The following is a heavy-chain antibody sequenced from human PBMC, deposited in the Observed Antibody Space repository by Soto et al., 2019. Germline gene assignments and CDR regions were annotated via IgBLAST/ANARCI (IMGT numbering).Heavy chain of an antibody. Sequence: QVQLVESGGGVVQPGRSLRLSCAASGFTFSSYGMHWVRQAPGKGLEWVAVIWYDGSNKYYADSVKGRFTISRDNSKNTLYLQMNSLRAEDTAVYYCARALFEPTYYYGDSPFDYWGQGTLVTVSS. CDR3: ARALFEPTYYYGDSPFDY. D-gene: IGHD3-22*01. CDR2: IWYDGSNK. J-gene: IGHJ4*02. CDR1: GFTFSSYG. V-gene: IGHV3-33*01.